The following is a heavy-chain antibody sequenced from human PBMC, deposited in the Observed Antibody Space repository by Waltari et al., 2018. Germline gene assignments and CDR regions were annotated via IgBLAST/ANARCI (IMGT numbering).Heavy chain of an antibody. CDR3: ARVKGMRPGY. V-gene: IGHV1-8*03. Sequence: QVQLVQSGAEVKKPGTSVKVSCKASGYTFTSYDINWVRQATGQGLEWMGWMNPTSGKTGYAKKCKGRVTINRKNSISTAYMELSSLRYEDTDVYYCARVKGMRPGYWGQGTLVIGSS. J-gene: IGHJ4*02. CDR1: GYTFTSYD. CDR2: MNPTSGKT. D-gene: IGHD3-10*01.